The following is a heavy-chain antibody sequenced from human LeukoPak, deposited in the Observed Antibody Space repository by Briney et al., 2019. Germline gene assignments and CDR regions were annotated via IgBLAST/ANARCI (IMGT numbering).Heavy chain of an antibody. Sequence: SETLSLTCTVSGGSISSYYWSWIRQPPGKGLEWIGYIYYSGSTSYNPSLTSRVTISVDTSKNQFSLKLSSVTAADTAVYYCARTKRYYYDSSGYYLFDPWGQGTLVTVSS. CDR3: ARTKRYYYDSSGYYLFDP. CDR2: IYYSGST. J-gene: IGHJ5*02. D-gene: IGHD3-22*01. CDR1: GGSISSYY. V-gene: IGHV4-59*08.